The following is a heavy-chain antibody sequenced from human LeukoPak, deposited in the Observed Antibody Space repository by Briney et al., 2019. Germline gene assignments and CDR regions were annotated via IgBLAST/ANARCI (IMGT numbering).Heavy chain of an antibody. D-gene: IGHD6-19*01. CDR1: GGSIRSYY. CDR2: IYISGST. CDR3: ARAPEFSSGWLLDY. V-gene: IGHV4-4*07. J-gene: IGHJ4*02. Sequence: SETLSLTCTVSGGSIRSYYWSWIRQPAEKGLEWIGRIYISGSTNYNPSLKSRVTMSVDTSKNQFSLRLSSVTAADTAMYYCARAPEFSSGWLLDYWGQGTLVTVSS.